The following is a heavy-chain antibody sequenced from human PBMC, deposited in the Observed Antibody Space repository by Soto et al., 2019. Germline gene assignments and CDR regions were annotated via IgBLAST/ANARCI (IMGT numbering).Heavy chain of an antibody. Sequence: QVQRVQSGAEVKKPGASVKVSCKASGYTFTSYGISWVRQAPGHGLEWMGWISAYNGNTNYAQKVQDRVSLTPDTFTGPAYVAMRSLRSDDTAVCYCARGGIVYYMNVCAKGNTVSFSS. V-gene: IGHV1-18*01. CDR2: ISAYNGNT. D-gene: IGHD2-15*01. CDR3: ARGGIVYYMNV. CDR1: GYTFTSYG. J-gene: IGHJ6*03.